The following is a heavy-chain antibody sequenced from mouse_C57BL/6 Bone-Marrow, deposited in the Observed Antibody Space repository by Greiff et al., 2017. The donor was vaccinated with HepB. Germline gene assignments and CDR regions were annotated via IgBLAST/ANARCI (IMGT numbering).Heavy chain of an antibody. CDR3: ARRGYYGSSHCFAY. Sequence: EVKLVESGGDLVKPGGSLKLSCAASGFTFSSYGMSWVRQTPDKSLEWVATISSGGSYTYYPDSVKGRFTISRDNAKNTLYLQMSSLKSEDTAMYYCARRGYYGSSHCFAYWGQGTLVTVSA. V-gene: IGHV5-6*01. CDR1: GFTFSSYG. D-gene: IGHD1-1*01. J-gene: IGHJ3*01. CDR2: ISSGGSYT.